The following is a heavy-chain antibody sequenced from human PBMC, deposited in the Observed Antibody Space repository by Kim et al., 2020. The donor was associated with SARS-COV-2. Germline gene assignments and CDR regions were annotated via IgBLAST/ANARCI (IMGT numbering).Heavy chain of an antibody. V-gene: IGHV3-23*01. CDR3: AKAMTGSYLTPLDR. D-gene: IGHD3-9*01. CDR1: GFTFSASG. J-gene: IGHJ5*02. Sequence: GGSLRLSCAASGFTFSASGMTWVRRAPGEGLECVSGINSIGDSTYYADSVKGRFTISRDNSKNTLFLQMNSLRADDTAIYYCAKAMTGSYLTPLDRWGQG. CDR2: INSIGDST.